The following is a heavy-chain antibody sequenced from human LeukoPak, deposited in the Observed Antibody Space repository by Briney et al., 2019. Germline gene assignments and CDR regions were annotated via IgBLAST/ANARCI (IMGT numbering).Heavy chain of an antibody. D-gene: IGHD2-15*01. J-gene: IGHJ6*03. CDR1: GGSFSGYY. Sequence: SETLSLTCAVYGGSFSGYYWSWIRQPPGKGLEWSGEINHSGSTNYNPSLKSRVTISVDTSKNQFSLKLSSVTAADTAVYYCARGVLGYCSGGSCYSYLRGRYYYYYMDVWGKGTTVTVSS. CDR2: INHSGST. V-gene: IGHV4-34*01. CDR3: ARGVLGYCSGGSCYSYLRGRYYYYYMDV.